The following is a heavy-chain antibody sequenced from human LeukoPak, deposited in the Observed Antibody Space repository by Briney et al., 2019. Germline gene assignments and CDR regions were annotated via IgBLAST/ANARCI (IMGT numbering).Heavy chain of an antibody. D-gene: IGHD3-3*01. CDR3: ARGFTVRYDFWSGSAVDY. J-gene: IGHJ4*02. Sequence: ASVKVSCKASGYTFTGYYMHWVRQAPGQGLEWMGWINPNSGGTNYAQKFQGRVTMTRDTSISTAYMELSRLRSDDTAVYYCARGFTVRYDFWSGSAVDYWGQGTLVTVSS. CDR2: INPNSGGT. CDR1: GYTFTGYY. V-gene: IGHV1-2*02.